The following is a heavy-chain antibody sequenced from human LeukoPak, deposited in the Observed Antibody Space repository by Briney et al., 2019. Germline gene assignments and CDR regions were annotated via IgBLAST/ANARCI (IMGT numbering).Heavy chain of an antibody. J-gene: IGHJ6*03. CDR3: ARWCATCRPDYYQYMDV. Sequence: GASVKVSCKASGYTFTSYYMHWVRQAPGQGLEWMGIINPSGGSTSYAQKFQGRVTMTTDTSTSTAYMELRSLRSDDTAVYYCARWCATCRPDYYQYMDVWGKGTTVTISS. D-gene: IGHD4/OR15-4a*01. CDR2: INPSGGST. V-gene: IGHV1-46*01. CDR1: GYTFTSYY.